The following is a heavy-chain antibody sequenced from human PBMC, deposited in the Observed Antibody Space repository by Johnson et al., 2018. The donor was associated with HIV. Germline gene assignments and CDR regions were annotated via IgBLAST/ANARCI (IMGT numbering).Heavy chain of an antibody. CDR2: IKSETDGGTT. CDR3: TTDSEGHVFNI. Sequence: VQLVESGGTLVKPGVSLRLSCAVSGFIFTNTWMTWVRQAPGKGLEWVGRIKSETDGGTTDYGAPVKGRFTISRDYSKNRLYLQMNSLKTEDTAVYYCTTDSEGHVFNIWGQGTLVTVSS. V-gene: IGHV3-15*02. CDR1: GFIFTNTW. J-gene: IGHJ3*02.